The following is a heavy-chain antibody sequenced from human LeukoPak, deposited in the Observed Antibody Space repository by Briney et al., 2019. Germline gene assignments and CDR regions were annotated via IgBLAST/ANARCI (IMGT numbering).Heavy chain of an antibody. CDR3: ARGRFLEWLGRNNWFDP. V-gene: IGHV4-59*01. Sequence: PSETLSLTCTVSGGSMSPYHWGWIRQPPGKGLEWIGYIYYSGSTNYNPSLKSRVTISVDTSKNQFSLKLSSVTAADTAVYYCARGRFLEWLGRNNWFDPWGQGTLVTVSS. CDR1: GGSMSPYH. CDR2: IYYSGST. J-gene: IGHJ5*02. D-gene: IGHD3-3*01.